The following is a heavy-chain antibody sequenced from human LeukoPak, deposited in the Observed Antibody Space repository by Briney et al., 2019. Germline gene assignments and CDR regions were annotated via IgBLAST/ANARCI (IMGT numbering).Heavy chain of an antibody. V-gene: IGHV3-30*02. CDR3: AKDRPGYSGYDGALGY. J-gene: IGHJ4*02. CDR2: IRYDGSNK. D-gene: IGHD5-12*01. CDR1: GFTFSSYG. Sequence: GGSLRLSCAASGFTFSSYGMHWVRQAPGKGLEWVAFIRYDGSNKYYADSVKGRSTISRDNSKNTLYLQMNSLRAEDTAVYYCAKDRPGYSGYDGALGYWGQGTLVTVSS.